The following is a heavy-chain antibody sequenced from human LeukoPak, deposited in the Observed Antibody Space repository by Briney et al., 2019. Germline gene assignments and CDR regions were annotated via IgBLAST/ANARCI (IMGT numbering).Heavy chain of an antibody. CDR2: INHSGST. V-gene: IGHV4-34*01. Sequence: SETLSLTCAVYGGSFSGYYWSWIRQPPGKGLEWIGEINHSGSTNYNPSLKSRVTISVDTSKNQFSLKLSSVTAADTALYYCARAGIWGSYCSSFLNNWFDPWGQGTLVTVSS. J-gene: IGHJ5*02. D-gene: IGHD3-16*02. CDR3: ARAGIWGSYCSSFLNNWFDP. CDR1: GGSFSGYY.